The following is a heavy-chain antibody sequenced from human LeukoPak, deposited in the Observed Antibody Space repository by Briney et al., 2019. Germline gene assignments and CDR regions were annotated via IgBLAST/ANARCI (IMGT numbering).Heavy chain of an antibody. V-gene: IGHV1-2*02. CDR2: INPNSGGT. D-gene: IGHD6-19*01. CDR3: ARGGIEAYSSGWYFQYYFDY. Sequence: ASVKVSCKASGYTFTGYYMHWVRQAPGQGLEWMGWINPNSGGTYYAQKFQGRVTMTRDTSISTAYMELSRLRSDDTAVYYCARGGIEAYSSGWYFQYYFDYRGQGTLVTVSS. CDR1: GYTFTGYY. J-gene: IGHJ4*02.